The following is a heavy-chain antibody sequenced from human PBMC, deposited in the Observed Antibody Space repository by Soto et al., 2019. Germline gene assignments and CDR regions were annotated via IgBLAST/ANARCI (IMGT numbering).Heavy chain of an antibody. CDR1: GGSISSSSYY. CDR3: ARSAVRGVIIIPYFDY. V-gene: IGHV4-39*01. CDR2: IYYSGST. J-gene: IGHJ4*02. D-gene: IGHD3-10*01. Sequence: ETLSLTCTVSGGSISSSSYYWGWIRQPPGKGLEWIGSIYYSGSTYYNPSLKSRVTISVDTSKNQFSLKLSSVTAADTAVYYCARSAVRGVIIIPYFDYWGQGTLVTVSS.